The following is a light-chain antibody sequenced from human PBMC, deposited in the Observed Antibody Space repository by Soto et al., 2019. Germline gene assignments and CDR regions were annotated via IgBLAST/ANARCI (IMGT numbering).Light chain of an antibody. CDR1: QSISSW. V-gene: IGKV1-5*01. Sequence: DIQMPQSPSTLSASVGDRVTITCRASQSISSWVAWYQQKPGKAPKLLIYDASSLESGVPSRFSGSGSGTEFTLTISRLQPDDFATYYCQQYNSYPTFGQGTKVEIK. CDR3: QQYNSYPT. J-gene: IGKJ1*01. CDR2: DAS.